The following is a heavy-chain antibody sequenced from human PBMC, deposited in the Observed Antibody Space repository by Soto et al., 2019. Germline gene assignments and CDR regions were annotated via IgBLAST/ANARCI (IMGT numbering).Heavy chain of an antibody. D-gene: IGHD3-22*01. Sequence: PGESLKISCAGAGYSFTSYWVSRVRQVPGKGLEWMGRIDPSDSYTNYSPPFQGHVTISADKTISTAYLQWSSLKASDTAMYYCARHRYYDSSGYYGIDYWGQGTLVTVSS. V-gene: IGHV5-10-1*01. CDR3: ARHRYYDSSGYYGIDY. J-gene: IGHJ4*02. CDR1: GYSFTSYW. CDR2: IDPSDSYT.